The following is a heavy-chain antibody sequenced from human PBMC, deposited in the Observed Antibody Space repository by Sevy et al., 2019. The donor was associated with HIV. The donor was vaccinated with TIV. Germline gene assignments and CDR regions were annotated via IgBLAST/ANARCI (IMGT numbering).Heavy chain of an antibody. D-gene: IGHD6-13*01. Sequence: ASVKVSCKASGYTFTGYYMHWVRQAPGQGLEWMGRINPNSGGTNYAQKFQGRVTMTRDTSISTAYMELSRLRSDDTAVYYCAKTLSSSWLWDYFDYWGQGTLVTVSS. V-gene: IGHV1-2*06. CDR3: AKTLSSSWLWDYFDY. CDR1: GYTFTGYY. CDR2: INPNSGGT. J-gene: IGHJ4*02.